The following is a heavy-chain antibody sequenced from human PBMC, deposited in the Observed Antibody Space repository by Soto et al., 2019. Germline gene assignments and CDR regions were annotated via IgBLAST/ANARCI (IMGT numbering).Heavy chain of an antibody. J-gene: IGHJ4*02. D-gene: IGHD2-2*01. V-gene: IGHV4-31*03. CDR3: ARGRSSTSPYPIGY. CDR1: GGSISSGGYY. Sequence: QVQLQESGPGLVKPSQTLSLTCTVSGGSISSGGYYWSWIRQHPGKGLEWIGYIYYSGSTYYNPPLKIRVTISVDTSKNQFSLKLSSVTAADTAVYYCARGRSSTSPYPIGYWGQGTLVTVSS. CDR2: IYYSGST.